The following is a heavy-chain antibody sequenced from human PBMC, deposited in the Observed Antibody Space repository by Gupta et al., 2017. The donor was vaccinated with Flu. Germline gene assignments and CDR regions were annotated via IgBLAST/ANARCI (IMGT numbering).Heavy chain of an antibody. J-gene: IGHJ4*02. D-gene: IGHD6-13*01. CDR3: ARDSSWYLAVDY. V-gene: IGHV4-34*01. Sequence: WSRRAPGKGLEWIGEINHSGSTNYNPSLKSRVTISVDTSKNQCSRKLSSGTAADTAVYDCARDSSWYLAVDYWGQGTLVNVSS. CDR2: INHSGST.